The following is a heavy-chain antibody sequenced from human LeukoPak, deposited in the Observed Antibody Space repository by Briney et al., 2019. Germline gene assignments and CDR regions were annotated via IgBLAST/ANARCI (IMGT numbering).Heavy chain of an antibody. CDR1: GFTFSSYW. V-gene: IGHV3-7*01. CDR2: IKHDGYEK. CDR3: VKGGWVQIFDF. J-gene: IGHJ4*02. D-gene: IGHD1-1*01. Sequence: GGSLRLSCTASGFTFSSYWMTWVRQAPGKGLEWVANIKHDGYEKYYAVSVVGRLTNSRDNAKNSLFLQMNNVRAEDMAVYYCVKGGWVQIFDFWAREPWSPSPQ.